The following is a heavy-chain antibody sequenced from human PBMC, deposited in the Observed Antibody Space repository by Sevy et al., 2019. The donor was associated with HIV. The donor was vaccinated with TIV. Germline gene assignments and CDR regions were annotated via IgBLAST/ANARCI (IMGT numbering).Heavy chain of an antibody. CDR2: LSFGCGKI. CDR3: AREGCSKPHDY. Sequence: GVSLRLSCATSGFPFNIYSMSWVRQAPGKGLEWVSTLSFGCGKINYADSVKGRFTISRDNSENTLYLEMNSLRAEDTALYFCAREGCSKPHDYWCRGTLVTVSS. D-gene: IGHD2-2*01. J-gene: IGHJ4*02. CDR1: GFPFNIYS. V-gene: IGHV3-23*01.